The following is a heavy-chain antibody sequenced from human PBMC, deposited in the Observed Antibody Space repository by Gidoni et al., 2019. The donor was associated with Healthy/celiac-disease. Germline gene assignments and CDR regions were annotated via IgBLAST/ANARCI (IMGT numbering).Heavy chain of an antibody. D-gene: IGHD3-10*01. CDR3: ARLGVRGVFGSCDY. CDR1: GFSLSTSGVG. CDR2: IYWDDDK. V-gene: IGHV2-5*02. Sequence: QITLKASGPTLVKPTQTLTLTCTFSGFSLSTSGVGVGWIRQRPGKALEWLALIYWDDDKRYSPSLKSRLTITKDTSKNQVVLTMTNMDPVDTATYYCARLGVRGVFGSCDYWGQGTLVTVSS. J-gene: IGHJ4*02.